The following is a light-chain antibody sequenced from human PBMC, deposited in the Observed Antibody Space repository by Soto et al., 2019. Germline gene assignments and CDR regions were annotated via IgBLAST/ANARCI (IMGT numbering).Light chain of an antibody. Sequence: DIQMTQSPSSLSASVGDTVTITCRTSQSINTYLNWYQQKPGKAPKVLIYGASSLQSGVPLRFSGSGSGTDFTLTISSLQPADFATYYCQQTYNTPWTFGQGTNVDI. CDR1: QSINTY. CDR3: QQTYNTPWT. V-gene: IGKV1-39*01. CDR2: GAS. J-gene: IGKJ1*01.